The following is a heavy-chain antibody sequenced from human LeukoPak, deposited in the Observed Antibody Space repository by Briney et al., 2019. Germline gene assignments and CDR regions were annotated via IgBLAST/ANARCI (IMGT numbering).Heavy chain of an antibody. D-gene: IGHD6-13*01. J-gene: IGHJ4*02. CDR3: ARWDGYSSSPDY. Sequence: ASVKVSCKASGYSLTGYYMHWLRQAPGQGLEWMGWINPNIGDTGYAQKFQGRVTMTRDMSISTIYMELTRLRSDDTALYYCARWDGYSSSPDYWGQGTLVTVSS. CDR1: GYSLTGYY. V-gene: IGHV1-2*02. CDR2: INPNIGDT.